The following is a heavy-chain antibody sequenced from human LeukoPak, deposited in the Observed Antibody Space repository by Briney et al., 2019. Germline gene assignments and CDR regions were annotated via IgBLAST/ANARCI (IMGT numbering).Heavy chain of an antibody. D-gene: IGHD1-26*01. J-gene: IGHJ4*02. CDR1: GGSISSGGYY. Sequence: SETLSLTCTVSGGSISSGGYYWSWIRQHPGKGLEWIGYIYYSGSTYYNPSLKSRVTISVDTSKNQFSLKLSSVTAADTAVYYCARVVGATSPPIFDYWGQGTLVTVSS. CDR3: ARVVGATSPPIFDY. V-gene: IGHV4-31*03. CDR2: IYYSGST.